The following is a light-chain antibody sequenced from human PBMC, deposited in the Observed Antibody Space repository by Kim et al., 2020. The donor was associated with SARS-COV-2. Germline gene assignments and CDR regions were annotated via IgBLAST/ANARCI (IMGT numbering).Light chain of an antibody. V-gene: IGKV3-20*01. CDR2: GAS. CDR3: QQYAASPVT. CDR1: QSISITY. Sequence: EIVLTQSPGTLSLSPGERVTLSCRASQSISITYLAWYQQKPGQAPRLLIYGASSRATGIPGRFSGGGSGTDFTLTISRLEPEDFAVYFCQQYAASPVTFGGGTKVDIK. J-gene: IGKJ4*01.